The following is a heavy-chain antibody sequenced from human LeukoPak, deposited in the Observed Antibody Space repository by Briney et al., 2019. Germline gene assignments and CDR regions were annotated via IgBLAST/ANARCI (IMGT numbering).Heavy chain of an antibody. CDR1: RFTFSSYA. J-gene: IGHJ4*02. Sequence: SGGSLRLSCAASRFTFSSYAMSWVRQAPGKGLEWVSAISGSGGSTYYADSVKGRFTISRDDAKNLLYLDMNSLRAEDTAVYYCARGHTAVTRHFDFWGQGTLVTVSS. CDR2: ISGSGGST. CDR3: ARGHTAVTRHFDF. V-gene: IGHV3-23*01. D-gene: IGHD4-17*01.